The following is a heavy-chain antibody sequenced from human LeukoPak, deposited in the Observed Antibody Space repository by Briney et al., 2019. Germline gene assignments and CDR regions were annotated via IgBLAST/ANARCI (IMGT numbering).Heavy chain of an antibody. Sequence: ASVKVSCKASGYTFTSFYMQWVRQAPGQGLEWMGIINPSGGSTNYAQKFQGRVSMTRDTSTSTVYMELSSLRAEDTAMYYCARDNYYSLDNWGPGTLVTVSS. CDR3: ARDNYYSLDN. V-gene: IGHV1-46*01. CDR1: GYTFTSFY. D-gene: IGHD3-10*01. J-gene: IGHJ4*02. CDR2: INPSGGST.